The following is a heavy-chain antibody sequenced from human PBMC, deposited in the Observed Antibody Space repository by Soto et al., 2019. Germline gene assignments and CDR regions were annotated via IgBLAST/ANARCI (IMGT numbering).Heavy chain of an antibody. Sequence: GGSLRLSCAASGFTFSSYSMNWVRQAPGKGLEWVSYISSSSSTIYYADSVKGRFTISRDNAKNSLYLQMNSLRDEDTAVYYCASKISSRIAVAENWFDPWGQGTLVTVSS. D-gene: IGHD6-19*01. CDR1: GFTFSSYS. CDR2: ISSSSSTI. V-gene: IGHV3-48*02. CDR3: ASKISSRIAVAENWFDP. J-gene: IGHJ5*02.